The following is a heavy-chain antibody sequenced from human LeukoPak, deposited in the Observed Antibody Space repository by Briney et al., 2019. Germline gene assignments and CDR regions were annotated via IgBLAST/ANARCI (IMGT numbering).Heavy chain of an antibody. CDR3: AKDPRDIIVVPAASFDY. CDR2: IKQDGSEK. V-gene: IGHV3-7*03. Sequence: GGSLRLSCAASGFTFSSYWMSWVRQAPGKGLEWVANIKQDGSEKYYVDSVKGRFTISRDNAKNSLYLQMNSLRAEDTAVYYCAKDPRDIIVVPAASFDYWGQGTLVTVSS. CDR1: GFTFSSYW. J-gene: IGHJ4*02. D-gene: IGHD2-2*01.